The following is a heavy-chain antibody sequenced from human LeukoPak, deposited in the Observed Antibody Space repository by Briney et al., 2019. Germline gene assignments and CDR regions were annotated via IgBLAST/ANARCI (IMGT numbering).Heavy chain of an antibody. V-gene: IGHV3-23*01. J-gene: IGHJ4*02. CDR3: AKRGVVIRVILVGFHKEAYYFDS. CDR1: GITLSNYG. CDR2: ISDSGGST. Sequence: PGGSLGLSCAVSGITLSNYGMSWVRQAPGKGLEWVAGISDSGGSTNYADSVKGRFTFSRDNPKNTLYLQMNSLRAEDTAVYFCAKRGVVIRVILVGFHKEAYYFDSWGQGALVTVSS. D-gene: IGHD3-22*01.